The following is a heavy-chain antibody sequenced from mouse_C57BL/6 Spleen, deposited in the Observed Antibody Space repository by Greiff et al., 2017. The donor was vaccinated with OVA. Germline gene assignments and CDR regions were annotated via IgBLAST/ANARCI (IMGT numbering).Heavy chain of an antibody. CDR1: GYTFTSYW. V-gene: IGHV1-53*01. J-gene: IGHJ4*01. CDR2: INPSNGGT. CDR3: ARSRYSPLVVDYYAMDY. D-gene: IGHD1-1*01. Sequence: QVQLKQPGTELVKPGASVKLSCKASGYTFTSYWMHWVKQRPGQGLEWIGNINPSNGGTNYNEKFKSKATLTVDKSSSTAYMQLSSLTSEDSAVYYCARSRYSPLVVDYYAMDYWGQGTSVTVSS.